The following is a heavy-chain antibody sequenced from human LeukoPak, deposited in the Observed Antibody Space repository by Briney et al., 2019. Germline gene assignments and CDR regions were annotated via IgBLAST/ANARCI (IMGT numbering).Heavy chain of an antibody. Sequence: SETLSLTCTVSGGSISSGSYYWSWIRQPAGKGLEWIGRIYTSGNTNYNPSLKSRVTISVDTSKNQFPLKLSSVTAADTAVYYCARDKDWNFDWGQGTLVTVSS. CDR2: IYTSGNT. CDR3: ARDKDWNFD. J-gene: IGHJ4*02. V-gene: IGHV4-61*02. CDR1: GGSISSGSYY. D-gene: IGHD1-7*01.